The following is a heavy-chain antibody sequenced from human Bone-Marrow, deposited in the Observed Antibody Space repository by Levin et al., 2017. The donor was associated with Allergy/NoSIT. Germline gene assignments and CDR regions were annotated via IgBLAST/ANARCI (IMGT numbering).Heavy chain of an antibody. J-gene: IGHJ3*02. D-gene: IGHD3-22*01. V-gene: IGHV3-30*04. Sequence: PGGSLRLSCAASGFTFSSYAMHWVRQAPGKGLEWVAVISYDGSNKYYADSVKGRFTISRDNSKNTLYLQMNSLRAEDTAVYYCARGVLSSGFPGGAFDIWGQGTMVTVSS. CDR1: GFTFSSYA. CDR3: ARGVLSSGFPGGAFDI. CDR2: ISYDGSNK.